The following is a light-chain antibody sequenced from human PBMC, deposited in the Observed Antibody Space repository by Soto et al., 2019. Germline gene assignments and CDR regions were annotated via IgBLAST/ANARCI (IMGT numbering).Light chain of an antibody. V-gene: IGKV2-28*01. Sequence: DIVMTQSPLSLPVTPGEPASISCRSSQSLLHSNGYNYLDWYLQKPGQSPQLLIYLGSNRASGVPDRFSGSGSGTDFTLKISRVEAEDVGVYYCMQALLTLSTFGQGTRLEIK. J-gene: IGKJ5*01. CDR3: MQALLTLST. CDR2: LGS. CDR1: QSLLHSNGYNY.